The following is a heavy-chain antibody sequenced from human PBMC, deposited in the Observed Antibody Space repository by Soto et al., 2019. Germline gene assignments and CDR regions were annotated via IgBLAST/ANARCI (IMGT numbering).Heavy chain of an antibody. Sequence: QLQLQESGPGLVKPSETLSLTCTVSGGSISSSSYYWGWIRQPPGKGLEWIGSIYYSGSTYYNPSLKSRVTISVDTSKNQFSLKLSSVTAADTAVYYCARQKENYYFDYWGQGTLVTVSS. CDR1: GGSISSSSYY. J-gene: IGHJ4*02. CDR2: IYYSGST. CDR3: ARQKENYYFDY. V-gene: IGHV4-39*01.